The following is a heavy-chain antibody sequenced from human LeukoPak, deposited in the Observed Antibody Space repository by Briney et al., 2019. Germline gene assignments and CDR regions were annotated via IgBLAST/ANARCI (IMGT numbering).Heavy chain of an antibody. J-gene: IGHJ4*02. CDR2: ISFDGTDA. CDR1: GFTFSSYA. D-gene: IGHD3-9*01. Sequence: GGSLRLSCAASGFTFSSYAIHWVPQAPGKGLEWVAVISFDGTDAFYADSVKGRFTISRDNSKNTLYLQMNSLRADDTAVYYCARDTHFDWLFYFDYWGQGTLVTVSS. V-gene: IGHV3-30*04. CDR3: ARDTHFDWLFYFDY.